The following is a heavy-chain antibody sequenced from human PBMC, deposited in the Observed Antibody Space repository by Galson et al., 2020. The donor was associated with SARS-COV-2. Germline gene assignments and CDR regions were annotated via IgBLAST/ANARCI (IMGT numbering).Heavy chain of an antibody. V-gene: IGHV3-48*03. CDR1: GFTFSSYE. J-gene: IGHJ4*02. Sequence: GESLKISCAASGFTFSSYEMNWVRQAPGKGLEWVSYISSSGSTIYYADSVKGRFTISRDNAKNSLYLQMNSLRAEDTAVYYCARDWSICSSTSCYLFPFDYWGQGTLVTVSS. CDR2: ISSSGSTI. CDR3: ARDWSICSSTSCYLFPFDY. D-gene: IGHD2-2*01.